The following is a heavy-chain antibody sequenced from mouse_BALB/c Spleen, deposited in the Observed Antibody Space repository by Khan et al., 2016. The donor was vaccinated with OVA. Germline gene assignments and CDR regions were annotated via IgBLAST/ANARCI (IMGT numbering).Heavy chain of an antibody. Sequence: EVKVEESGAELVKPGASVKLSCTASGFNIKDTYMHWVKQRPEQGLEWIGRIDPASGNIKYDPKFQGKATITADTSSNTAYLQLSSLTSEDTAVYYCVSPNWFAYWGQGTLVTVSA. V-gene: IGHV14-3*02. CDR1: GFNIKDTY. J-gene: IGHJ3*01. CDR3: VSPNWFAY. CDR2: IDPASGNI.